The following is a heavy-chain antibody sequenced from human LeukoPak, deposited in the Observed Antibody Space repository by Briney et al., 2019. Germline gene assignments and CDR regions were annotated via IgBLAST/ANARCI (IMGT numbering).Heavy chain of an antibody. CDR1: GGSFSGYY. CDR3: AGTETSGYCSGGSCYPHPRGGPYYFDY. V-gene: IGHV4-34*01. Sequence: SETLSLTCAVYGGSFSGYYWSWIRQPPGKGLEWIGEINHSGSTNYNPSLKSRATISVDTSKNQFSLKLSSVTAADTAVYYCAGTETSGYCSGGSCYPHPRGGPYYFDYWGQGTLVTVSS. D-gene: IGHD2-15*01. J-gene: IGHJ4*02. CDR2: INHSGST.